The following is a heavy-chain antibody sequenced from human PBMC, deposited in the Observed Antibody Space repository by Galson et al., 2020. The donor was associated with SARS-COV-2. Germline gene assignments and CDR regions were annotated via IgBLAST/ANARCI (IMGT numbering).Heavy chain of an antibody. Sequence: GESLKISCAASGFTFSRYFMTWVRQAPGKGLEWVASISDRSMRIYYADSVKGRFTISRDTSKSTLFLQMNSLRVEDTALYYCAKDRGGSGSYVDFDYWGQGTLVTVSS. V-gene: IGHV3-23*01. CDR2: ISDRSMRI. D-gene: IGHD6-19*01. CDR1: GFTFSRYF. J-gene: IGHJ4*02. CDR3: AKDRGGSGSYVDFDY.